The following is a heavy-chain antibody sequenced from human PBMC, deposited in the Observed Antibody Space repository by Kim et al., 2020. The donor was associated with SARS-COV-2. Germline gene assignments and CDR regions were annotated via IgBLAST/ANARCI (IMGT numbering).Heavy chain of an antibody. J-gene: IGHJ4*02. D-gene: IGHD3-22*01. CDR3: ARSYYYDSSGYYYGPDRIDY. V-gene: IGHV1-18*01. CDR1: GYTFTSYG. Sequence: ASVKVSCKASGYTFTSYGISWVRQAPGQGLEWMGWISAYNGNTNYAQKLQGRVTMTTDTSTSTAYMELRSLRSDDTAVYYCARSYYYDSSGYYYGPDRIDYWGQGTLVTVSS. CDR2: ISAYNGNT.